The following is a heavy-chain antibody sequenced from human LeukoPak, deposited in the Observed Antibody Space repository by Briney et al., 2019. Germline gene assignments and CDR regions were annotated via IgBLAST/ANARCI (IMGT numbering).Heavy chain of an antibody. CDR1: GFAFSRYA. CDR2: ISSNGGST. Sequence: PGGSLRLSCAGSGFAFSRYAMHWVRQAPGKGLEYVSAISSNGGSTHYANSVKGRFTISRDNSKNTLYLQMGSLRAEDMAVYFCASTYGYDSSGYYPFDYWGQGTLVTVSS. V-gene: IGHV3-64*01. J-gene: IGHJ4*02. D-gene: IGHD3-22*01. CDR3: ASTYGYDSSGYYPFDY.